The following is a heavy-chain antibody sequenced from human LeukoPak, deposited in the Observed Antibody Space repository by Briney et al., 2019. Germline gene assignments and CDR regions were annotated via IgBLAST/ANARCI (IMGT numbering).Heavy chain of an antibody. V-gene: IGHV3-74*01. D-gene: IGHD1-26*01. CDR3: VKDLGRYRNNCFDY. J-gene: IGHJ4*02. CDR1: GFTFSSSW. CDR2: INSDGSST. Sequence: PGGSLRLSCAASGFTFSSSWMHWVRQAPGKGLVWVSRINSDGSSTNYADSVKGRFTISRDNAKNTLYLQMNSLRAEDTAVYYCVKDLGRYRNNCFDYWGQGTLVTVSS.